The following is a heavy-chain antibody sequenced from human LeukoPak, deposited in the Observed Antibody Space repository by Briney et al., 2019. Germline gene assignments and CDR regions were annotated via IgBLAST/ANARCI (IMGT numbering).Heavy chain of an antibody. J-gene: IGHJ4*02. CDR2: IYYSGST. D-gene: IGHD2/OR15-2a*01. CDR1: GGSISGGSYY. CDR3: ARGEYGLFDY. Sequence: SETLSLTCTASGGSISGGSYYWSWIRQPPGKGPEWIGYIYYSGSTKYNLSLKSRVTISVDTSKNQLSLKLSSVTAADTAVYYCARGEYGLFDYWGQGTLVTVSS. V-gene: IGHV4-61*01.